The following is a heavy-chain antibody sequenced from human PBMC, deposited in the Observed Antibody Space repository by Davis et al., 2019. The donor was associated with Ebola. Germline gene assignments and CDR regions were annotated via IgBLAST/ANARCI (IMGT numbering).Heavy chain of an antibody. CDR1: GFTFSSYS. CDR3: ARGTSGYFDY. J-gene: IGHJ4*02. Sequence: GGSLRLSCAASGFTFSSYSMNWVRQAPGKGLEWVTVIRYDGSNQYYVDSVKGRFTISRDNSKNTLYLQMSSLRAEDTAVYYCARGTSGYFDYWGQGTLVTVSS. D-gene: IGHD2-8*02. V-gene: IGHV3-30*03. CDR2: IRYDGSNQ.